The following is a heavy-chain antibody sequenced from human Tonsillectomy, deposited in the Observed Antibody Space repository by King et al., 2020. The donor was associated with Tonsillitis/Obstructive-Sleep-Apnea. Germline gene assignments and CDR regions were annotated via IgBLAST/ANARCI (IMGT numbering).Heavy chain of an antibody. CDR2: INHSGST. V-gene: IGHV4-34*01. D-gene: IGHD5-18*01. J-gene: IGHJ6*03. Sequence: VQLQQWGAGLLKPSETLSLTCAVYGGSFSGYYWSWIRQPPGKGLEWIGEINHSGSTNYNPSLKSRVTISVDTSKNQLSLKLRSVTAADTAVYYCARGRGYSYGYRNYYYYMDVWGKGTTVTVSS. CDR1: GGSFSGYY. CDR3: ARGRGYSYGYRNYYYYMDV.